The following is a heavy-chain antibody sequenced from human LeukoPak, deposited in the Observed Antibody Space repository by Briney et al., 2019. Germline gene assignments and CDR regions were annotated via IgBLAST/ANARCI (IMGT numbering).Heavy chain of an antibody. V-gene: IGHV3-74*01. Sequence: GGSLRLSCAASGFTFSNYWMHWVRQAPGKGLVWVSRINADGSSASYADSVKGRFTISRDNAKNTLYLQMNSLRAEDTAMYYCARDYGRSRDYGMDVWGQGTTVTVSS. CDR1: GFTFSNYW. CDR3: ARDYGRSRDYGMDV. J-gene: IGHJ6*02. D-gene: IGHD3-10*01. CDR2: INADGSSA.